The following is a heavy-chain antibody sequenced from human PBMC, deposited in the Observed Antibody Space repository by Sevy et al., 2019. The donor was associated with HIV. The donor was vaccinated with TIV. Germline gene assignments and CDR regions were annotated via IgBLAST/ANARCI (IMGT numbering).Heavy chain of an antibody. D-gene: IGHD6-13*01. CDR2: ISGRGGST. V-gene: IGHV3-23*01. CDR3: AKGAGGYSSSWYTHSWFDP. Sequence: GGSLRLSCAASGFTFSSYAMSWVRQAPGKGLEWVSAISGRGGSTYYADSVKGRFTISRDNSKNTLYLQMNSLRAEDTAVYYCAKGAGGYSSSWYTHSWFDPWGQGTLVTVSS. CDR1: GFTFSSYA. J-gene: IGHJ5*02.